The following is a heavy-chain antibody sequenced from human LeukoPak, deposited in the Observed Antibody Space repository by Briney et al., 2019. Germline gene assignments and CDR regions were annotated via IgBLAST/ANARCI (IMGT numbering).Heavy chain of an antibody. CDR3: ARDPYYYDSSGYYYDTEVGY. CDR1: GYTFTSYY. Sequence: GASVKVSCKASGYTFTSYYMHWVRQAPGQGREGRGIINPSGGSTSYAQKFHGRVTMTRATSTSTVYMELSSLRSEDTAVYYCARDPYYYDSSGYYYDTEVGYWGQGTLVTVSS. J-gene: IGHJ4*02. D-gene: IGHD3-22*01. CDR2: INPSGGST. V-gene: IGHV1-46*01.